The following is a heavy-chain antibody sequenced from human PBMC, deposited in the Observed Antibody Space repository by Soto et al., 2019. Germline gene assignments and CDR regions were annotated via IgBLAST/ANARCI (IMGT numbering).Heavy chain of an antibody. CDR2: IYFRGNT. Sequence: QLQLQESGPGLVKPSETLSLTCSVSGDSINSDNYYWGWIRQPPGKGLEWMGSIYFRGNTYYNPSLLTRVTISLDKSKSQFSLILHSVTPTDSAVYFCARLEGLATFSYYFDFWGQGALVTVSS. V-gene: IGHV4-39*01. CDR3: ARLEGLATFSYYFDF. J-gene: IGHJ4*02. D-gene: IGHD3-9*01. CDR1: GDSINSDNYY.